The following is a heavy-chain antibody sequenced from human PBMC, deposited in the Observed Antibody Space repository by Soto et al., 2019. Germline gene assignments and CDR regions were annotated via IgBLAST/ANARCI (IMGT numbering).Heavy chain of an antibody. Sequence: QVQLVQSGAEVKKPGSSVKVSCKASGGTFSSYTISWVRQAPGQGLEWMGRIITILGIANYAQKFQGRVTITADKSTSTAYMELSSLRSEDTAVYYCARDLSSVLWGQGTLVTVSS. J-gene: IGHJ4*02. CDR1: GGTFSSYT. CDR2: IITILGIA. V-gene: IGHV1-69*08. D-gene: IGHD6-19*01. CDR3: ARDLSSVL.